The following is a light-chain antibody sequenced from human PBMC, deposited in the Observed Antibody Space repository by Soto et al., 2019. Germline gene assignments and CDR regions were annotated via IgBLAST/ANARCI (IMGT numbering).Light chain of an antibody. J-gene: IGKJ2*01. CDR2: AAS. V-gene: IGKV1-39*01. CDR3: QQGSSSPYT. CDR1: QNVGTS. Sequence: DIQMTQSPSSLSASVGDRVTITCRASQNVGTSLNWYHQKPGKAPNLLIYAASTLRSGVPSRFSGSGSGTDLTLTISSLQPEDFATYYCQQGSSSPYTFGQGTKLEVK.